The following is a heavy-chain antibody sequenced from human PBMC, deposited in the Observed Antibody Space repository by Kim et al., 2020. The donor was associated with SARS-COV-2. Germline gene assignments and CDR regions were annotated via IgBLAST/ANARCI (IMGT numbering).Heavy chain of an antibody. V-gene: IGHV1-3*01. Sequence: ASVKVSCKASGYTFTNNFMHWMRQAPGQSLEWMGWINAGNGNTKCSQKFQDRVTITRDTSASTAYMELSSLRSEDTAVYYCARGRGGSPNYFDSWGQGTLVTVSS. CDR2: INAGNGNT. J-gene: IGHJ4*02. CDR3: ARGRGGSPNYFDS. D-gene: IGHD2-15*01. CDR1: GYTFTNNF.